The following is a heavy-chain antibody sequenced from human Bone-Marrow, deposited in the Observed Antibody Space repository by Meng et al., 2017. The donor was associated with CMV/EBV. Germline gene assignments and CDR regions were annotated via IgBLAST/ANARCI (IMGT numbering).Heavy chain of an antibody. CDR1: GFTFSSYA. D-gene: IGHD1-26*01. CDR2: ISGSGGST. CDR3: AKVFSSRGGSYYPLFAY. J-gene: IGHJ4*02. V-gene: IGHV3-23*01. Sequence: GESLKISCAASGFTFSSYAMSWVRQAPGKGLEWVSAISGSGGSTYYADSVKGRFTISRDNSKNTLYLQMNSLRAEDTAVYYCAKVFSSRGGSYYPLFAYWGQGTLVTVSS.